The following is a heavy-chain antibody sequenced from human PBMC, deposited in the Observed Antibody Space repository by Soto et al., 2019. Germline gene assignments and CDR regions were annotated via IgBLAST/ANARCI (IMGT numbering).Heavy chain of an antibody. V-gene: IGHV4-39*01. CDR1: GGSISSSSYY. CDR3: ARQTFDDEMTYYDFWSGYPDAFDI. J-gene: IGHJ3*02. Sequence: QLQLQESGPGLVKPSETLSLTCTVSGGSISSSSYYWGWIRQPPGKGLEWIGSIYYSGSTYYNPSLKSRVTISVDTSKNQFSLKLSSVTAADTAVYYCARQTFDDEMTYYDFWSGYPDAFDIWGQGTMVTVPS. D-gene: IGHD3-3*01. CDR2: IYYSGST.